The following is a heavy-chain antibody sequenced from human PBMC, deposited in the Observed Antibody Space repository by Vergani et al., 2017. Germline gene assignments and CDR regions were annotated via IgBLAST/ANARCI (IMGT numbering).Heavy chain of an antibody. CDR3: GKHFRGWGIDY. D-gene: IGHD3-16*01. J-gene: IGHJ4*02. CDR2: IKFDGSNQ. V-gene: IGHV3-30*02. CDR1: GFTLSNYD. Sequence: QVQLVESGGGVVQRGGSLRLSCATSGFTLSNYDMQWIRQGPGKGLELVAFIKFDGSNQYYANSVKGGFTLSDDFSKNTLFLQMNSLRTDDTATYYCGKHFRGWGIDYWGQGTQVIVSS.